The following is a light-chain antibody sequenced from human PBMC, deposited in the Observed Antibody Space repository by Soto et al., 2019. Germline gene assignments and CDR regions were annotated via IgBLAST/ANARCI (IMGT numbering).Light chain of an antibody. CDR2: EVS. CDR3: SSYTSSSPVV. J-gene: IGLJ2*01. CDR1: SIEVGGYDY. Sequence: QSALTQPASVSGSPGQSTTISCTGTSIEVGGYDYVSWNQQHPGKAPKLIIYEVSNRPSGVSNRFSGSKSGNTASLTISGLQAEDEADYYCSSYTSSSPVVFGGGTKLTV. V-gene: IGLV2-14*01.